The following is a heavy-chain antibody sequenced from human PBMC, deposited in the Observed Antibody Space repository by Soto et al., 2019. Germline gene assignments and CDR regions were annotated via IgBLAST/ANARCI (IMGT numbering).Heavy chain of an antibody. CDR1: RGTFSSYA. D-gene: IGHD3-10*01. J-gene: IGHJ4*02. V-gene: IGHV1-69*12. Sequence: QVQLVQSGAEVKKPGSSVKVSCKASRGTFSSYAISWVRQAPGQGLEWMGGIIPIFGTANYAQKFQGIVTITADESTSTDYMELSSLRSADTAVYYCARDRGRGHWQFDYWGQGTLVTVSS. CDR2: IIPIFGTA. CDR3: ARDRGRGHWQFDY.